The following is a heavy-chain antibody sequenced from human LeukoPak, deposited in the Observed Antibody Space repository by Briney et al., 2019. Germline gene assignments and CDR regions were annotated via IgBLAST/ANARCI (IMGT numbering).Heavy chain of an antibody. Sequence: GGSLRLSCAASGFTFTSYAMSWVRQAPGKGLEWVSTIGISGGSTYCADSVKGRFTISRDNSKNTLYLQMNSLRAEDTAVYYCAKNGAVDPDYFDYWGQGTLVTVSS. CDR1: GFTFTSYA. J-gene: IGHJ4*02. CDR3: AKNGAVDPDYFDY. V-gene: IGHV3-23*01. D-gene: IGHD6-19*01. CDR2: IGISGGST.